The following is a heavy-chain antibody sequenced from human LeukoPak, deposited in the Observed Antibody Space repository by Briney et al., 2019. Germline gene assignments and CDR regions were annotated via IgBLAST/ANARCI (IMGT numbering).Heavy chain of an antibody. CDR3: ARGRGGSYDY. Sequence: GGSLRLSCAASGFIFSSYAMHWVRQAPGKGLEYVSSIKTNGGKAFYADSVKGRFTISRDNSKNTLNLQMGGLRAEDMAVYYCARGRGGSYDYWGQGVLVTVSS. D-gene: IGHD1-26*01. J-gene: IGHJ4*02. CDR1: GFIFSSYA. CDR2: IKTNGGKA. V-gene: IGHV3-64*02.